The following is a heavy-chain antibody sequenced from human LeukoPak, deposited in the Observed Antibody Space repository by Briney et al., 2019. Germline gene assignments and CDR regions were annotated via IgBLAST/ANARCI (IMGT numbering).Heavy chain of an antibody. CDR2: ISYDGSNK. D-gene: IGHD5-18*01. CDR3: AKVVLGFNTAMAPGLDY. J-gene: IGHJ4*02. Sequence: GRSLRLSCAASGFTFSSYGMHWVRQAPGKGLEWVAVISYDGSNKYYADSVKGRFTISRDNSKNTLYLQMNSLRAEDTAVYYCAKVVLGFNTAMAPGLDYWGQGALVTVSS. CDR1: GFTFSSYG. V-gene: IGHV3-30*18.